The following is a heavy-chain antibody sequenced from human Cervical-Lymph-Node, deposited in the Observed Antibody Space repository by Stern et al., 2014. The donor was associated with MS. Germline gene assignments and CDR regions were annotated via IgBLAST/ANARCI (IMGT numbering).Heavy chain of an antibody. CDR1: GFTVSGNY. V-gene: IGHV3-66*01. J-gene: IGHJ6*02. CDR3: ARGSSWELPKGMDV. CDR2: LYSGGDT. D-gene: IGHD1-26*01. Sequence: QLVQSGGGLVQPGGSLRLSCAASGFTVSGNYMTWVRQAPGMGLEWVSLLYSGGDTNYADSVKGRFTISRDDSKNTLYLQMNSLRAEDTAVYYCARGSSWELPKGMDVWGQGTTVTVSS.